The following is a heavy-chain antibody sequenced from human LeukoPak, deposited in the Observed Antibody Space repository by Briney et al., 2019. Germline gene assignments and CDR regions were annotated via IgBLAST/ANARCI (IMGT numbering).Heavy chain of an antibody. V-gene: IGHV3-23*01. CDR2: ITGSDRRDTT. CDR1: GFSVSNYA. Sequence: GGSLRLSCAASGFSVSNYAMSWVRLAPGKGLKWVSAITGSDRRDTTYYADNVKGRFTISRDNSKNTVYLHMNSLRAEDTAVYYCTSGHSCDRSDCNWFDPWGQGTLVTVSS. CDR3: TSGHSCDRSDCNWFDP. J-gene: IGHJ5*02. D-gene: IGHD4-23*01.